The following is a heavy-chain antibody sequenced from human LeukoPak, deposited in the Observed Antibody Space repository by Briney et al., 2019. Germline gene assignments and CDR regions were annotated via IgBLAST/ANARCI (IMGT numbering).Heavy chain of an antibody. V-gene: IGHV3-74*01. J-gene: IGHJ6*03. CDR2: INSDGSST. CDR1: GFTFSSYW. Sequence: GXXLRLSCAASGFTFSSYWMHWVRHAPGKGLVWVSRINSDGSSTIYADSVKGRFTISRDNAKNTLYLQMNSLRAEDTAVYYCAREGEKVLYRGERYYYYYYMDVWGKGTTVTVSS. CDR3: AREGEKVLYRGERYYYYYYMDV. D-gene: IGHD3-10*01.